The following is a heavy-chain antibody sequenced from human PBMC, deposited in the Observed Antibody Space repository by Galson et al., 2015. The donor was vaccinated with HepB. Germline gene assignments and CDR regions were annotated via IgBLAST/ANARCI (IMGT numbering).Heavy chain of an antibody. D-gene: IGHD3-10*01. V-gene: IGHV1-2*04. Sequence: SVKVSCKASGYTFTGYYMHWVRQAPGQGLEWMGWINPNSGGTNYAQKFQGWVTMTRDTSISTAYMELSRLRSDDTAVYYCARDTQLLWFGEPKGGCDYWGQGTLVTVSS. CDR1: GYTFTGYY. CDR2: INPNSGGT. CDR3: ARDTQLLWFGEPKGGCDY. J-gene: IGHJ4*02.